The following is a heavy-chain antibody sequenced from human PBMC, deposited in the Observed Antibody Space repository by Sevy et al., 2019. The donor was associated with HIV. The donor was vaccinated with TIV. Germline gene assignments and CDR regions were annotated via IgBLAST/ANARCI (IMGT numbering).Heavy chain of an antibody. V-gene: IGHV3-23*01. Sequence: GGSLRLSCAASGFSFNLYVMTWVRQAPGKGLEWVSTISGSGGSTYYADSVKGRFTISRDNSKKMLDLQMNSLRAEDTAVYYCEAIATAGRDYWGQGTLVTVSS. CDR2: ISGSGGST. CDR1: GFSFNLYV. CDR3: EAIATAGRDY. J-gene: IGHJ4*02. D-gene: IGHD6-13*01.